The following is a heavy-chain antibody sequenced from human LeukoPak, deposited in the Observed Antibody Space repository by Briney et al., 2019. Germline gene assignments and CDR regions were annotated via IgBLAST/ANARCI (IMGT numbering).Heavy chain of an antibody. V-gene: IGHV4-59*01. D-gene: IGHD4-11*01. J-gene: IGHJ6*03. CDR1: GGSISSYY. Sequence: PSETLSLTCTVPGGSISSYYWSWIRQPPGKGLEYIGYIYYSGSTNYNPSLKSRVTLSVDTSKNQFSLKLSSVTAADTVVYYCARESHYSNYYYYYMDVWGKGTTVTVSS. CDR3: ARESHYSNYYYYYMDV. CDR2: IYYSGST.